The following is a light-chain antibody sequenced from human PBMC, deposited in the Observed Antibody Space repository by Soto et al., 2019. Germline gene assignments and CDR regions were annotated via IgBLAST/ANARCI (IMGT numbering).Light chain of an antibody. J-gene: IGLJ1*01. CDR3: SSYKVSSTPLYV. CDR1: SSDVGAYDY. CDR2: DVT. V-gene: IGLV2-14*01. Sequence: QSVLTQPASVSGSPGQSIAISCTGTSSDVGAYDYVSWYQQHPGKAPKLMIYDVTNRPSGVSDRFSGSKSGNTASLTISGLQAEDEADYYCSSYKVSSTPLYVFGTGTQLTVL.